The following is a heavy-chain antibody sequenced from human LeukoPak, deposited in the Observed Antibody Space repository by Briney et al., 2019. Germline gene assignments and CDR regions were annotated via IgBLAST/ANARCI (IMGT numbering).Heavy chain of an antibody. Sequence: PGGSLRLSCAASGFTFRTYAMSWVRQAPGKGLEWVSAISGSGGSTYYADSVKGRFTISRDNSKNTLYLQMNSLRAEDTAVYYCAKVARIAAAGTDDYWGQGTLVTVSS. CDR1: GFTFRTYA. CDR3: AKVARIAAAGTDDY. J-gene: IGHJ4*02. D-gene: IGHD6-13*01. V-gene: IGHV3-23*01. CDR2: ISGSGGST.